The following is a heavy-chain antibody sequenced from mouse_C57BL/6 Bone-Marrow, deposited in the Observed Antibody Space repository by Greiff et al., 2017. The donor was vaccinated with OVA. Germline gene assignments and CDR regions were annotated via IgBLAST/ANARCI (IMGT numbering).Heavy chain of an antibody. CDR3: ARGNYYGLWYFDV. Sequence: QVQLKQSGPELVKPGASVKLSCKASGYTFTSYDINWVKQRPGQGLEWIGWIYPRDGSTKYNEKFKGKATLTVDTSSSTAYMELHSLTSEDSAVYICARGNYYGLWYFDVWGTGTTVTVSS. CDR2: IYPRDGST. CDR1: GYTFTSYD. J-gene: IGHJ1*03. D-gene: IGHD1-1*01. V-gene: IGHV1-85*01.